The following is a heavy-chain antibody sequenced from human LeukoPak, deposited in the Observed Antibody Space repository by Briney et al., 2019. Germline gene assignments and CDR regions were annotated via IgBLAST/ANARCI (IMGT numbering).Heavy chain of an antibody. Sequence: GGSLRLSCAASGFTFSSYSMNWVRQAPGKGLEWVSSISSSSSYIYYADSVKGRFTISRDNAKNSLYLQMNSLKTEDTAVYYCTTFDTYYYGSGSYYPSYWGQGTLVTVSS. CDR3: TTFDTYYYGSGSYYPSY. CDR2: ISSSSSYI. J-gene: IGHJ4*02. CDR1: GFTFSSYS. D-gene: IGHD3-10*01. V-gene: IGHV3-21*03.